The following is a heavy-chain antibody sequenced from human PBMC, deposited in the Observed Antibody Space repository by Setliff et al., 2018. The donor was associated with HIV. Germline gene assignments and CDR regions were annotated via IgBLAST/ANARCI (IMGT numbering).Heavy chain of an antibody. Sequence: SETLSLTCTVSGDSITNNNFFWTWVRQDPGKGLEWIGYIYFSGSATYNPSLKSPVSISVDTPKNQFYLKLSSVTAADTAVYYCARGRVFCNGDSCYHLDSWGQGILVTVSS. CDR2: IYFSGSA. V-gene: IGHV4-31*01. CDR1: GDSITNNNFF. J-gene: IGHJ4*02. D-gene: IGHD2-15*01. CDR3: ARGRVFCNGDSCYHLDS.